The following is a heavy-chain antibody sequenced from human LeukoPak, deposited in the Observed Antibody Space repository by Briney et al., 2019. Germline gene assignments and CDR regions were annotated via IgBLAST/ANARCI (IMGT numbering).Heavy chain of an antibody. CDR1: GFTFSHYS. D-gene: IGHD6-19*01. Sequence: GGSLRLSCAASGFTFSHYSMNWVRQAPGKGLEWVSYISSSSSTIYYADSVKGRFIISRDNAKNSLYLQMNSLRAEDTAEYYCARGGGWTPFDYWGQGTLVTVSS. CDR3: ARGGGWTPFDY. V-gene: IGHV3-48*01. J-gene: IGHJ4*02. CDR2: ISSSSSTI.